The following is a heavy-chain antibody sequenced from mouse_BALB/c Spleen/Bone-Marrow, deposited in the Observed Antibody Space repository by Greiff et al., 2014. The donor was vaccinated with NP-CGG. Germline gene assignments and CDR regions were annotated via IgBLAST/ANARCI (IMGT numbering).Heavy chain of an antibody. CDR1: GFSFSGYG. Sequence: EVKLVESGGDLVKPGGSLKLSCAASGFSFSGYGMSWVRQTPDKRLEWVATIGVGGTYTYYPDSVKGRVTISRDNAKNTLYLRMSSLKSEDTAMYYCARPFTTVVATVFAYWGQGTLVTVSA. CDR3: ARPFTTVVATVFAY. V-gene: IGHV5-6*01. J-gene: IGHJ3*01. D-gene: IGHD1-1*01. CDR2: IGVGGTYT.